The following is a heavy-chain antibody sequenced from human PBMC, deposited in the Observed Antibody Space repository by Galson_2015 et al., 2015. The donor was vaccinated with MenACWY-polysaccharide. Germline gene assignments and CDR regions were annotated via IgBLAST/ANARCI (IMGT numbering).Heavy chain of an antibody. D-gene: IGHD4/OR15-4a*01. Sequence: SLRLSCAASGFTFSNYAMSWVRQAPGKGLDWVSAISGSGSTTYYADSVKGRFAISRDNSKNTLYLQMSSLRAGDTAVYYCAKRAPMVTSLFYGMDVWGQGTTVTVSS. J-gene: IGHJ6*02. CDR2: ISGSGSTT. CDR3: AKRAPMVTSLFYGMDV. CDR1: GFTFSNYA. V-gene: IGHV3-23*01.